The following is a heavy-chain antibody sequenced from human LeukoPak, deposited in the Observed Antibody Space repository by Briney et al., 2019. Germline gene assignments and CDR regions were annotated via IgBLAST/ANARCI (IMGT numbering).Heavy chain of an antibody. CDR1: GYTFTNYG. CDR2: INTNTGNP. CDR3: ARGDYETHGYQTR. Sequence: ASVKVSCKASGYTFTNYGMNWVRQAPGQGLEWMGWINTNTGNPTYAQGFTGRFVFSLDTSDSTAYLQISSLKADDTAMYYCARGDYETHGYQTRWGQGTLVTVSS. J-gene: IGHJ4*02. V-gene: IGHV7-4-1*02. D-gene: IGHD3-22*01.